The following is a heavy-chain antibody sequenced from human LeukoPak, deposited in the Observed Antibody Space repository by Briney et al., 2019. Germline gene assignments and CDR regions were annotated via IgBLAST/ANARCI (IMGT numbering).Heavy chain of an antibody. CDR3: AKDPQGRVVATIFLI. V-gene: IGHV3-74*01. J-gene: IGHJ4*02. CDR2: IDSDGHTT. CDR1: GFTFSRYW. D-gene: IGHD5-12*01. Sequence: GGSLRLSCAASGFTFSRYWMHWVRQAPGKGLVWVSGIDSDGHTTFYADYVKGRFTISRDNARNTLFLQMNSLRAEDTAVYYCAKDPQGRVVATIFLIWGQGTLVTVSS.